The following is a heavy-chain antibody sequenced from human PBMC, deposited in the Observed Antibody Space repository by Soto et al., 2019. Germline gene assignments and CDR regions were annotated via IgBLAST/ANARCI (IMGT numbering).Heavy chain of an antibody. Sequence: PSQTLSLTCAISGDSVSSNSAAWNWIRQSPSRGLEWLGGTYYRSKWYNDYAVSVKSRITINPDTSKNQFPLQLNSVTPEDTAVYYCARARSSGWYRNYYYYGMDVWGQGTTVTVSS. CDR3: ARARSSGWYRNYYYYGMDV. D-gene: IGHD6-19*01. CDR2: TYYRSKWYN. CDR1: GDSVSSNSAA. V-gene: IGHV6-1*01. J-gene: IGHJ6*02.